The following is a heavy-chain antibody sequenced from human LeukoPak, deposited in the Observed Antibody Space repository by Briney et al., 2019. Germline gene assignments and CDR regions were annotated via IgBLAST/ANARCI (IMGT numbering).Heavy chain of an antibody. D-gene: IGHD1-26*01. CDR3: ARGREVGATLRSKAYYFDY. Sequence: PSETLSLTCAVSGGSISSGGYSWSWIRQPPGKGLEWIGYIYHSGSTYYNPSLKSRVTISVDRSKNQFSLKLSSVTAADTAVYYCARGREVGATLRSKAYYFDYWGQGTLVTVSS. CDR2: IYHSGST. V-gene: IGHV4-30-2*01. J-gene: IGHJ4*02. CDR1: GGSISSGGYS.